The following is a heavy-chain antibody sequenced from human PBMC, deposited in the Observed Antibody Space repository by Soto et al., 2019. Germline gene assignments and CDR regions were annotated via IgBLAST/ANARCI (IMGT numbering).Heavy chain of an antibody. J-gene: IGHJ4*02. V-gene: IGHV2-5*02. CDR2: IYWDDGK. CDR1: GFSLRTSGVG. D-gene: IGHD4-17*01. Sequence: QITLKESGPTLVKPTQTLTLTCTFSGFSLRTSGVGVGWIRQPPGKALEWLALIYWDDGKRYSPSLKSRLTITKDTSKNQVVLRMTNMDPVDTATYYCAHLTTGGFYFDYWGQGTLATVSS. CDR3: AHLTTGGFYFDY.